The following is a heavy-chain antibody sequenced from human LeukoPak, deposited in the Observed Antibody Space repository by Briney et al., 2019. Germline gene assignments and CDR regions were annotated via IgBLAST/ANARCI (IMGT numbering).Heavy chain of an antibody. Sequence: PSETLSLTCAVSGYSISSSIWWGWIRQPPGKGLEWIGYIFYSGSTYYNPSLKSRVTMSVDTSKNQFSLKLSSVTAVDTAVYFCARINSIVAPFDYWGQGTLVTVSS. D-gene: IGHD5-12*01. V-gene: IGHV4-28*01. CDR1: GYSISSSIW. J-gene: IGHJ4*02. CDR2: IFYSGST. CDR3: ARINSIVAPFDY.